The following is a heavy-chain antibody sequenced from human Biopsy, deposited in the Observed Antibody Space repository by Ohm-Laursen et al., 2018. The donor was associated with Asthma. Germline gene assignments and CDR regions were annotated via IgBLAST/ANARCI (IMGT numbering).Heavy chain of an antibody. V-gene: IGHV3-30*03. CDR3: TRWSLRVRDTPNDY. CDR1: GFTFSSYG. J-gene: IGHJ4*02. CDR2: MSYDGSKK. D-gene: IGHD3-16*01. Sequence: SLRLSCTASGFTFSSYGMHWVRQAPGKGLEWVAVMSYDGSKKYYADSVKGRFTISRDNSKNTLYLQMSSLRSEDTAVYYCTRWSLRVRDTPNDYWGQGTLVTVSS.